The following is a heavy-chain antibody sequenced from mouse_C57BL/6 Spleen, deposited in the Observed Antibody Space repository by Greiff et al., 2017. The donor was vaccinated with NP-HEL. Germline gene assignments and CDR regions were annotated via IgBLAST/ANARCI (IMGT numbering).Heavy chain of an antibody. CDR3: TREDRYDYDEAAWFAY. J-gene: IGHJ3*01. Sequence: EVKLVESGEGLVKPGGSLKLSCAASGFTFSSYAMSWVRQTPEKRLEWVAYISSGGDYIYYADTVKGRFTISRDNARNTLYLQMSSLKSEDTAMYYCTREDRYDYDEAAWFAYWGQGTLVTVSA. V-gene: IGHV5-9-1*02. CDR2: ISSGGDYI. D-gene: IGHD2-4*01. CDR1: GFTFSSYA.